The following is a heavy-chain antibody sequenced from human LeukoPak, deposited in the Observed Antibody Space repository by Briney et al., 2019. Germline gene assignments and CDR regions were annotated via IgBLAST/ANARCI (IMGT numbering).Heavy chain of an antibody. V-gene: IGHV3-21*04. J-gene: IGHJ4*02. CDR1: EFSVGSNY. CDR2: ISVTSSYI. CDR3: AKGLRSITMVRGGTDY. Sequence: GGSLRLSCAASEFSVGSNYMTWVRQGPGKGLEWVSFISVTSSYIYYADSVKGRFTISRDNSKNTLYLQMNSLRAEDTAVYYCAKGLRSITMVRGGTDYWGQGTLVTVSS. D-gene: IGHD3-10*01.